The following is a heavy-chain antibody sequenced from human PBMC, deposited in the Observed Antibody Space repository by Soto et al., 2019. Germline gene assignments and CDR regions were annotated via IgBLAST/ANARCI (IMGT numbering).Heavy chain of an antibody. V-gene: IGHV1-69*06. CDR2: IVPMLGTP. J-gene: IGHJ5*02. D-gene: IGHD2-15*01. Sequence: VQLVQSEAEVKKPGSSVKVSCEASGDTFNYYSIHWVRQAPGQGLEWMGDIVPMLGTPNYAQKFQGRVTIYADISTRTAYMNLISLRSEDTALYYCAKLVRGGLDPWGQGTLVTVSS. CDR3: AKLVRGGLDP. CDR1: GDTFNYYS.